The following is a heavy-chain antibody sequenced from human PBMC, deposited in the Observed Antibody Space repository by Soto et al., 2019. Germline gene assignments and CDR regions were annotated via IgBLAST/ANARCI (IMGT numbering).Heavy chain of an antibody. Sequence: GGSLRLSCAASGLIFSNYAMSWVRQAPGKGLEWVTAISGSGDTYYADSVKGRFTISRDNSKNTLYLQMNSLRAEDTAVYYCATLKFGLKYYFDYWGQGTLVTVSS. D-gene: IGHD3-10*01. V-gene: IGHV3-23*01. J-gene: IGHJ4*02. CDR2: ISGSGDT. CDR3: ATLKFGLKYYFDY. CDR1: GLIFSNYA.